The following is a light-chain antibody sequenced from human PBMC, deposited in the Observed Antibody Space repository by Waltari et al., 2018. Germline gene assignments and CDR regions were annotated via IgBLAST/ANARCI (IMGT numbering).Light chain of an antibody. V-gene: IGKV3-15*01. Sequence: EILMTQSPPTLSVSPGERATLSCRASQSISRNLACYQQKPGQVPRHLIYGASTRATGIPARFSGRGSGTEFTLTISSLQSEDFAVYYCQQYNNWRTFGQGTTLEIK. J-gene: IGKJ2*01. CDR1: QSISRN. CDR2: GAS. CDR3: QQYNNWRT.